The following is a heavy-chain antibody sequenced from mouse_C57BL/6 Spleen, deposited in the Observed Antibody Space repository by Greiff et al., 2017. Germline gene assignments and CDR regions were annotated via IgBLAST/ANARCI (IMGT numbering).Heavy chain of an antibody. CDR2: IYPRDGST. CDR1: GYTFTDHT. CDR3: ATDGSSYVGLCFSY. D-gene: IGHD1-1*01. J-gene: IGHJ3*01. Sequence: QVQLQQPDAELVKPGASVKISCKVSGYTFTDHTIHWMKQRPEQGLEWIGYIYPRDGSTKYNEKFQGKATLTADKSFSTASMQLNSLTSEDSSVYFCATDGSSYVGLCFSYWGQGTLVTVSA. V-gene: IGHV1-78*01.